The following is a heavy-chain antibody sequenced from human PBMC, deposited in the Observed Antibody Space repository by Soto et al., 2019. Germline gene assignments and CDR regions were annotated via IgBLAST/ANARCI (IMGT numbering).Heavy chain of an antibody. D-gene: IGHD3-22*01. Sequence: QVQLVQSGAEVKKPGASVKVSCKASGYTFTSYGISWVRQAPGQGLEWMGWISAYNGNTNYAQKLQGRVTMTTDTSTSTAYMELRSLRSDDTAVYYCARDSLYFDRGIHPRDWFDPWGQGILVTVSS. V-gene: IGHV1-18*01. CDR1: GYTFTSYG. CDR2: ISAYNGNT. CDR3: ARDSLYFDRGIHPRDWFDP. J-gene: IGHJ5*02.